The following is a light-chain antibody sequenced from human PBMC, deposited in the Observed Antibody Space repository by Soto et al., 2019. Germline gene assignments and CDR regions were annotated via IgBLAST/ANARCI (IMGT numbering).Light chain of an antibody. V-gene: IGKV3-11*01. CDR3: QSRSSWPPVLT. Sequence: ETVLTQSPAALSLSPGERATLSCRASQSGKTYLAWYQQKPGQVPRLLIYDASNRATGIPARFSGSGSGTDFTLTISSLAPEDFAVYYCQSRSSWPPVLTFGGGTKVEIK. CDR2: DAS. J-gene: IGKJ4*01. CDR1: QSGKTY.